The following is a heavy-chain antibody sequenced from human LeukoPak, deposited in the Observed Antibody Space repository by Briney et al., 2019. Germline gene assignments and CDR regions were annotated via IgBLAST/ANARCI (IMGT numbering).Heavy chain of an antibody. CDR1: GFTFRKYW. J-gene: IGHJ4*02. V-gene: IGHV3-74*01. Sequence: GGSLRLSCAASGFTFRKYWLHWVRQAPGKGLVWVSRINPDDGSTSYADSVKGRFTISRDNAKSTLYLQMNSLRAEDTAVYYCARDFRTYYDFWSGYDYFDYWGQGTLVTVSS. CDR2: INPDDGST. CDR3: ARDFRTYYDFWSGYDYFDY. D-gene: IGHD3-3*01.